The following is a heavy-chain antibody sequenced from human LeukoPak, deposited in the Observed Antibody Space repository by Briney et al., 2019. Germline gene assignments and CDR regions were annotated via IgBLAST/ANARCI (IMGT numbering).Heavy chain of an antibody. Sequence: GGSLRLSCAASGFTLSSYSMNWVRQAPGKGLEWASSISSSSSYIYYADSVKGRFTISRDNAKNSLYLQMNSLRAEDTAVYYCARAYSGYDLIGYWGQGTLVTVSS. V-gene: IGHV3-21*01. J-gene: IGHJ4*02. CDR3: ARAYSGYDLIGY. D-gene: IGHD5-12*01. CDR2: ISSSSSYI. CDR1: GFTLSSYS.